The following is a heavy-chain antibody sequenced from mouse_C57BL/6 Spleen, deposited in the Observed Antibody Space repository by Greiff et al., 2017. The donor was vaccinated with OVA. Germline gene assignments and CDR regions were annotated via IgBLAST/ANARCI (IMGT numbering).Heavy chain of an antibody. CDR2: ISDGGSYT. J-gene: IGHJ2*01. D-gene: IGHD2-4*01. Sequence: VQLVESGGGLVKPGGSLKLSCAASGFTFSSYAMSWVRQTPEKRLEWVATISDGGSYTYYPDNVKGRFTISRDNAKNNLYLQMSHLKSEDTAMYYCARDPSTMITTWYFDYWGQGTTLTVSS. CDR3: ARDPSTMITTWYFDY. CDR1: GFTFSSYA. V-gene: IGHV5-4*01.